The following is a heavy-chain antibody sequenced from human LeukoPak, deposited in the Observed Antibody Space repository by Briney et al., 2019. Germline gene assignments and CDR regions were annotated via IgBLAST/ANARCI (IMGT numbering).Heavy chain of an antibody. CDR2: ISAYNGNT. Sequence: ASVKVSCKASGYTFTGYYMHWVRQAPGQGLEWMGWISAYNGNTNYAQKLQGRVTMTTDTSTSTAYMELRSLRSDDTAVYYCARGENPPLDYWGQGTLVTVSS. CDR3: ARGENPPLDY. V-gene: IGHV1-18*04. J-gene: IGHJ4*02. CDR1: GYTFTGYY.